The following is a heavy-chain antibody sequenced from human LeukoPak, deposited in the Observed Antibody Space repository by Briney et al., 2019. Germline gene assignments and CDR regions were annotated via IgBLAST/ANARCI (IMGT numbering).Heavy chain of an antibody. Sequence: KAGGSLRLSCAASGFTFSNYNMNWVRQAPGKGLEWVSYISSRSSAIYYADSVKGRFTISRDNAKNALSLQMNSLSDEDTAVYFCASDHGSGWYVGEYWGQGILVTVSS. CDR2: ISSRSSAI. V-gene: IGHV3-48*02. CDR1: GFTFSNYN. CDR3: ASDHGSGWYVGEY. J-gene: IGHJ4*02. D-gene: IGHD6-19*01.